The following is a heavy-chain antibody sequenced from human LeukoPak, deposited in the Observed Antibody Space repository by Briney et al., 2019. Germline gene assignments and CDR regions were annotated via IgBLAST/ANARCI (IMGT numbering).Heavy chain of an antibody. Sequence: GASVKVSCKASGGIFSSYAISWVRQAPGQGLEWMGRIIPILGIANYAQKFQGRVTITADKSTSTAYMELSSLRSEDTAVYYCARDTAAADPYYYYYYGMDVWGQGTTVTVSS. D-gene: IGHD6-13*01. CDR1: GGIFSSYA. CDR2: IIPILGIA. V-gene: IGHV1-69*04. CDR3: ARDTAAADPYYYYYYGMDV. J-gene: IGHJ6*02.